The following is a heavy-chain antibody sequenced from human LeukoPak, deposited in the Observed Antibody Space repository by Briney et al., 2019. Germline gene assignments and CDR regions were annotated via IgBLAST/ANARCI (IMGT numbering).Heavy chain of an antibody. CDR3: AADFYGSGIFDYFDY. CDR2: IVVGSGNT. CDR1: GFTFTSSA. V-gene: IGHV1-58*01. Sequence: GASVKVSCKASGFTFTSSAVQWVRQARGQRLEGIGWIVVGSGNTNYAQKLQERVTNTRDLSTSTAYMELSSLRSEDTAVYYCAADFYGSGIFDYFDYWGQGTLVSVSS. D-gene: IGHD3-10*01. J-gene: IGHJ4*02.